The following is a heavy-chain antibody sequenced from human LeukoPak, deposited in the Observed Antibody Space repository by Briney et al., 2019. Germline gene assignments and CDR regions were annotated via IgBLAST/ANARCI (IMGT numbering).Heavy chain of an antibody. CDR3: AKVLGFGGRGYYYYGMDV. Sequence: GRSLRLSCAASGFTFDDYAMHWVRQAPGKGLEWVSGISWNSGSIGYADSVKGRFTISRDNAKNSLYLQMNSLRAEDTALYYCAKVLGFGGRGYYYYGMDVWGQGTTVTVSS. CDR1: GFTFDDYA. J-gene: IGHJ6*02. V-gene: IGHV3-9*01. CDR2: ISWNSGSI. D-gene: IGHD3-16*01.